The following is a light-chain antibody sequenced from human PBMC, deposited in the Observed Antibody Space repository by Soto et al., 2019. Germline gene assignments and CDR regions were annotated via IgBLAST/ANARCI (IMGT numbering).Light chain of an antibody. CDR1: QSVSSN. J-gene: IGKJ1*01. V-gene: IGKV3-15*01. Sequence: EIVMTQSPVTLSVSPGERATLSCSASQSVSSNLAWYQQKPGQAPRLLIYGASTRATGIPDRFSGSGSGTEFTLTISSLQSEDSAVYYCQQCTNWPRTFGQGTKVEIK. CDR3: QQCTNWPRT. CDR2: GAS.